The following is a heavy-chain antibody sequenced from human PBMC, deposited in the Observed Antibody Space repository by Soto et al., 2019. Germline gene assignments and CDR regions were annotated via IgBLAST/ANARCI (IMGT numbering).Heavy chain of an antibody. J-gene: IGHJ4*02. D-gene: IGHD3-22*01. CDR1: GFTFSSYG. V-gene: IGHV3-33*01. CDR3: ARDYDSRAYWV. Sequence: QVQLVESGGGVVQPGRSLRLSCAASGFTFSSYGMHWVRQAPGKGLEWVAVIWYDGSNKYYADSVKGRFTISRDNSKNTLYLQMHSLRAEDTAVYYCARDYDSRAYWVWGQGTLVTVSS. CDR2: IWYDGSNK.